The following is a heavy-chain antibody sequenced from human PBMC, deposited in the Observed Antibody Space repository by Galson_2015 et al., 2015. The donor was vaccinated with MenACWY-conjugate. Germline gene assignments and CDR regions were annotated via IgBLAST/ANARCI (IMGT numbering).Heavy chain of an antibody. CDR3: SRPPPGGGGMEV. J-gene: IGHJ6*01. V-gene: IGHV5-51*01. Sequence: QSGAEVKKPGESLKISCKGSGYSFTNYWIAWVRQMPGKGLEWVGLIDPVNSNIRYSPSFQGQVTISADESISTAYLQWSRLKASGPGMVYRSRPPPGGGGMEVWGRGAPVPVFS. CDR2: IDPVNSNI. CDR1: GYSFTNYW. D-gene: IGHD3-10*01.